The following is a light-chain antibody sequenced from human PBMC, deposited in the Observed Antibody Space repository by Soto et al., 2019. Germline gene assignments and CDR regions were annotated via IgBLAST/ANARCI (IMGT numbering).Light chain of an antibody. J-gene: IGLJ2*01. CDR1: SSDVGGSNY. Sequence: QSALTQPRSVSGSPGQSVTISCTGTSSDVGGSNYVSWYQQHPGKAPKLMIYDVSKRPSGVPDRFSGSKSGNTASLTISGLQAEDEADYYCSSYTSSSTGGLFGGGTKLTVL. CDR3: SSYTSSSTGGL. V-gene: IGLV2-11*01. CDR2: DVS.